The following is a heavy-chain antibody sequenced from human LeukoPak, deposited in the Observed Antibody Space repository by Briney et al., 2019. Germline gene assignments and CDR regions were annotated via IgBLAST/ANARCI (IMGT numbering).Heavy chain of an antibody. V-gene: IGHV1-24*01. CDR2: FDPEGGET. Sequence: GASVKVSCKVSGYTLTELSMHWVRQAPGKGLEWMGGFDPEGGETIYAQKFQGRVTMTEDTSTDTAYMELSSLRSEDTAVYYCATRSWSVGATGDYYYMDVWGKRSTVTAYS. CDR1: GYTLTELS. D-gene: IGHD1-26*01. CDR3: ATRSWSVGATGDYYYMDV. J-gene: IGHJ6*03.